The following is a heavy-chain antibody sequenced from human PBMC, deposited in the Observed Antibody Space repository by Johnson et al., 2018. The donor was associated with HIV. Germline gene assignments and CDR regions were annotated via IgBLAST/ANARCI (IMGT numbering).Heavy chain of an antibody. D-gene: IGHD4-23*01. CDR1: GFTFSSYA. J-gene: IGHJ3*02. CDR2: ISYDGSNK. V-gene: IGHV3-30*04. CDR3: ARGYGGNYDAFDI. Sequence: VQLVESGGGLVKPGGSLRLSCAASGFTFSSYAMHWVRQAPGKGLEWVAVISYDGSNKYYADSVKGRFTISRDNSKNTLYLQMNSLRAEDTAVYYCARGYGGNYDAFDIWGQGTMVTVSS.